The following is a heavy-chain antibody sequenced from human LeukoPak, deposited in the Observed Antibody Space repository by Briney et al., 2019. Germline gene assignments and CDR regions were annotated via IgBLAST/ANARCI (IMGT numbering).Heavy chain of an antibody. D-gene: IGHD3-3*01. V-gene: IGHV4-31*03. CDR1: GGSISSGGYY. J-gene: IGHJ6*02. CDR2: IYYSGST. CDR3: ARDQPFWSGSGLPYYYGMDV. Sequence: SETLSLTCTVSGGSISSGGYYWSWLRQHPGKGLEWIGYIYYSGSTYYNPSLKSRVTISVDTSKNQFSLKLSSVTAADTAVYYCARDQPFWSGSGLPYYYGMDVWGQGTTVTVSS.